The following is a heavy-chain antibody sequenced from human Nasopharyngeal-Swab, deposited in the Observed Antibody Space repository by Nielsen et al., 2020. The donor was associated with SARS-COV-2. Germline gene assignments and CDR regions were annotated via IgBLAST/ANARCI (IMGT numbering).Heavy chain of an antibody. CDR1: GYTFTSYG. J-gene: IGHJ4*02. CDR2: ISAYNGNT. Sequence: ASVKVSCKASGYTFTSYGISWVRQAPGQGLEWMGWISAYNGNTNYAQKLQGRVTMTTDTSTSTAYMELRSLRSDDTAVYYCARVHPPPTKGYFWSGYYRINLSDYWGQGTLVTVSS. CDR3: ARVHPPPTKGYFWSGYYRINLSDY. D-gene: IGHD3-3*01. V-gene: IGHV1-18*01.